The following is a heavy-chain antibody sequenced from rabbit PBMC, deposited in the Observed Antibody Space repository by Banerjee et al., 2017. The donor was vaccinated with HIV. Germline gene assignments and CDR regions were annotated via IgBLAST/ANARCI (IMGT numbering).Heavy chain of an antibody. CDR2: INTSTGNT. D-gene: IGHD4-1*01. CDR3: ARDLAGVTGWNFGL. CDR1: GIDFSSYG. J-gene: IGHJ3*01. V-gene: IGHV1S45*01. Sequence: ELVESGGGLVTLGGSLKLSCKASGIDFSSYGISWVRQAPGKGLEWIACINTSTGNTVYASWAKGRFTISKTSSTTVTLQMTSLTAADTATYFCARDLAGVTGWNFGLWGQGTLVTVS.